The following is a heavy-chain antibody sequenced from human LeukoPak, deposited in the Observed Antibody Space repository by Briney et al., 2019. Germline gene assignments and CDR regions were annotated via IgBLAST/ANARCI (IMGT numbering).Heavy chain of an antibody. CDR3: ARGGGDS. CDR1: GFTFSTSW. V-gene: IGHV3-7*01. J-gene: IGHJ4*02. Sequence: GGSLRLSCAASGFTFSTSWMNWVRQAPGKGLEWVAMITQEESERYYVDSVKGRFIISRDNVKSSLYLQMNSLRAEDTAVYYCARGGGDSWGQGTPVTVSS. D-gene: IGHD3-3*01. CDR2: ITQEESER.